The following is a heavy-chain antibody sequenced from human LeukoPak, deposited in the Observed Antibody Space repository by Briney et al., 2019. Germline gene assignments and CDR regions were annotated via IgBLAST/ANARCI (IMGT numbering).Heavy chain of an antibody. Sequence: EASVKVSRKASGYTFTSYFMHWVRQAPGQGLEWMGIINPSGGSTSYSQKFQGRVTMTRDTSTSTVYMELSSLRSEDTAVYYCARTAGRTFDYWGQGTLVTVSS. CDR3: ARTAGRTFDY. CDR2: INPSGGST. CDR1: GYTFTSYF. V-gene: IGHV1-46*01. J-gene: IGHJ4*02. D-gene: IGHD6-6*01.